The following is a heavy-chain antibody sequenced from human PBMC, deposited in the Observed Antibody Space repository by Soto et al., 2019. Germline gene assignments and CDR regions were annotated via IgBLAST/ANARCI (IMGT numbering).Heavy chain of an antibody. D-gene: IGHD3-9*01. Sequence: SETLYLTCTVSGGSIGSSSYYWGWIRQPPGKGLEWIGSIYYSGSTYYNPSLKSRVTISVDTSKNQFSLKLSSVTAAHTAVYYCARLFVSCYDILRPRFDPWAQGTLVTVSS. CDR1: GGSIGSSSYY. J-gene: IGHJ5*02. CDR2: IYYSGST. V-gene: IGHV4-39*01. CDR3: ARLFVSCYDILRPRFDP.